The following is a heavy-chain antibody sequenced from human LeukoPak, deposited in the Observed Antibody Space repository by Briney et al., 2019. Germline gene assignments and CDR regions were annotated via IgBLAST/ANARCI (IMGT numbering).Heavy chain of an antibody. CDR1: GFTFSSYA. V-gene: IGHV3-23*01. Sequence: PGGSLRLSCAASGFTFSSYAMSWVRQAPGKGLEWVSAISGSGGSTYYADSVKGRFTISRDNSKNTLYLQMNSLRAEDTAVYYCAKEGEFGFDGDPPTYFDYWGQGTLVTVSS. CDR3: AKEGEFGFDGDPPTYFDY. D-gene: IGHD3-10*01. CDR2: ISGSGGST. J-gene: IGHJ4*02.